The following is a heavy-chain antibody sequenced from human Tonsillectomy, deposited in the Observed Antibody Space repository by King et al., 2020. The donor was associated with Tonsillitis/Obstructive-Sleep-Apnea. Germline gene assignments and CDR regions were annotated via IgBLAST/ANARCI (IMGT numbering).Heavy chain of an antibody. V-gene: IGHV1-69*01. CDR1: GGTFSSYA. CDR2: IIPIFGTA. Sequence: VQLVQSGAEVKKPGSSVKVFCKASGGTFSSYAISWVRQAPGQGLEWMGGIIPIFGTANYAQKFQGRVTITADESTSTAYMELSSLRSEDTAVYYCARGPIVVVPAAPDYYYYYYMDVWGKGTTVTVSS. D-gene: IGHD2-2*01. J-gene: IGHJ6*03. CDR3: ARGPIVVVPAAPDYYYYYYMDV.